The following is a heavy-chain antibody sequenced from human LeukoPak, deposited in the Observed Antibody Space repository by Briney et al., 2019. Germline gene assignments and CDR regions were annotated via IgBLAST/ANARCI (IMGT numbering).Heavy chain of an antibody. CDR3: ARDAAGPEF. Sequence: GGSLRLSCAASGLTLSDYSINWVRQAPGKGLFWVSGISAGGGSTYYADSVKGRFTISRDNSRNTLYLQMNSLRAEDTAVYYCARDAAGPEFWGQGTLVTVSS. V-gene: IGHV3-23*01. J-gene: IGHJ4*02. CDR2: ISAGGGST. D-gene: IGHD6-13*01. CDR1: GLTLSDYS.